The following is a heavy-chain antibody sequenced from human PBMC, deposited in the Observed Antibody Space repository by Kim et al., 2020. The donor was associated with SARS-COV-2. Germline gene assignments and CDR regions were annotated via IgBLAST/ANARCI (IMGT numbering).Heavy chain of an antibody. J-gene: IGHJ4*02. D-gene: IGHD3-10*01. CDR2: ISGSGGDT. V-gene: IGHV3-23*01. CDR1: GFSFTNYA. CDR3: TRFKWFGEEGF. Sequence: GGSLRLSCVGSGFSFTNYAMSWVRQAPGKGLDWVSRISGSGGDTFYADSVKGRFTISRDNSKNTLYLQMNSLRVEDTAVYYCTRFKWFGEEGFWGQGTLVIFSS.